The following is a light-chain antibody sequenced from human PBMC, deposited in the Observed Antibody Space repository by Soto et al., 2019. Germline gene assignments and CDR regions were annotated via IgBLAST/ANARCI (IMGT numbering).Light chain of an antibody. CDR2: AAS. J-gene: IGKJ2*01. CDR3: QQSYNAPYT. Sequence: DVQMTQSPSSLSASVGDRVTITCRASQSINNYLNWYQQKPGKAPKFLIYAASTLQSGVPSRFSSGGSGTEFTLTISSLQPEDFATYFCQQSYNAPYTFGHGTKVEIK. V-gene: IGKV1-39*01. CDR1: QSINNY.